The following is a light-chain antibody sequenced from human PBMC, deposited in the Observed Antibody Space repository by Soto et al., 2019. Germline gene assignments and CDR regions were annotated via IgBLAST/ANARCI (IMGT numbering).Light chain of an antibody. J-gene: IGKJ5*01. Sequence: DIVFTQSAGTRSFSPGERATLSCRASQSVRSDYLAWYHQKPGQPPRLLIYGASSRATVIPDRLSGSGSGTDFTLTISRMQPEDFAVYYCHQYGSPPTFGHGTRLEIK. CDR2: GAS. CDR3: HQYGSPPT. CDR1: QSVRSDY. V-gene: IGKV3-20*01.